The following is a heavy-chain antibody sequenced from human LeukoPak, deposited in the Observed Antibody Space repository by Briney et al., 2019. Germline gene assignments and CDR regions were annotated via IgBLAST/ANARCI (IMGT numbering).Heavy chain of an antibody. Sequence: GGSLRLSRSASGFTFSTYAIHWVRQAPGKGLEYVSGISANGGSTYYTDPVKGRFTISRGNSKNTLYLQMSSLRADDTAVYYCVIFVPSYSFDYWGQGTLVTVSS. CDR3: VIFVPSYSFDY. D-gene: IGHD2-2*01. CDR1: GFTFSTYA. CDR2: ISANGGST. V-gene: IGHV3-64D*09. J-gene: IGHJ4*02.